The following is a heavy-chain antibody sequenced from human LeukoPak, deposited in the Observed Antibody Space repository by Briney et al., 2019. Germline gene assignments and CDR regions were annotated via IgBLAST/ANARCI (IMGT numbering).Heavy chain of an antibody. D-gene: IGHD5-24*01. CDR1: GGSISSGGYS. V-gene: IGHV4-30-2*01. Sequence: PSQTLSLTCAVSGGSISSGGYSWSWIRQPPGKGLEWIGYIYHSGSTYYNPSLKSRVTISVDRSKNQFSLKLSSVTAADTAVYYCARVKMATPYFDYWGQGTLVSVHS. J-gene: IGHJ4*02. CDR3: ARVKMATPYFDY. CDR2: IYHSGST.